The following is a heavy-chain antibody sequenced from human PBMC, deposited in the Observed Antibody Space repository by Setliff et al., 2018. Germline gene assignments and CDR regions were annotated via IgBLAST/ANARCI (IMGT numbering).Heavy chain of an antibody. CDR2: FDPEDGET. CDR1: GYTLTELS. J-gene: IGHJ4*02. D-gene: IGHD5-18*01. Sequence: VASVKVSCKVSGYTLTELSMHWVRQAPGKGLEWMGGFDPEDGETIYAQKFQGRVTMTEDTSTDTAYMELSSLRSEDTAVYYCATSVSWIQLVLYPQGHPEPSDYWGQGTLVTVSS. CDR3: ATSVSWIQLVLYPQGHPEPSDY. V-gene: IGHV1-24*01.